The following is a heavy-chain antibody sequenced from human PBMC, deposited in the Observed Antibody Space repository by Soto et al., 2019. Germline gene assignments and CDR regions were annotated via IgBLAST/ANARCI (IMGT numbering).Heavy chain of an antibody. Sequence: LRLSCAASGFTFSSYGMHWVRQAPGKGLEWVAVISYDGGNKYYADSVKGRFTISRDNSKNTLYLQMNSLRAEDTAVYYCAKGARNGGIVVVPAAMAVRNGMDVWGQGTTVTVSS. CDR1: GFTFSSYG. V-gene: IGHV3-30*18. CDR3: AKGARNGGIVVVPAAMAVRNGMDV. CDR2: ISYDGGNK. J-gene: IGHJ6*02. D-gene: IGHD2-2*01.